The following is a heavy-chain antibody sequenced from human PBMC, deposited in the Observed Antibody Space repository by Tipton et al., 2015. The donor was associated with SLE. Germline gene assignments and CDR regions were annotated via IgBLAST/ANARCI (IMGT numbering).Heavy chain of an antibody. D-gene: IGHD3-22*01. CDR3: ARDGPDTSGYYLDY. Sequence: LRLSCTVSGASLKSCSYLWTWIRQPAGKGLEWVGRMFSSGETNYNPSLKSRLTISVDTSKNQFSLRVTSVTAADTAVYYCARDGPDTSGYYLDYWGQGILVTVSS. CDR1: GASLKSCSYL. V-gene: IGHV4-61*02. CDR2: MFSSGET. J-gene: IGHJ4*02.